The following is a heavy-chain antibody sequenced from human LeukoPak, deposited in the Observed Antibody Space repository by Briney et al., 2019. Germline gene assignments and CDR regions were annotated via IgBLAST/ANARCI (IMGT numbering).Heavy chain of an antibody. CDR2: IWYDGSNK. CDR1: GFTFSTYT. D-gene: IGHD6-19*01. J-gene: IGHJ5*02. Sequence: GGSLRLSCEASGFTFSTYTMSWVRQAPGKGLEWVAIIWYDGSNKYYADSVKGRFTISRDNSKNTLYLKMNSLRAEDTAVYYCARDSLNTSSGWFDPWGQGTLVTVSS. V-gene: IGHV3-33*08. CDR3: ARDSLNTSSGWFDP.